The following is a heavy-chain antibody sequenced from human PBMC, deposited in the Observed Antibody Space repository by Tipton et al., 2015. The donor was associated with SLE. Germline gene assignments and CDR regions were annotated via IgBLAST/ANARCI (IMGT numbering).Heavy chain of an antibody. CDR3: ARGDSGSDSGGVFDY. V-gene: IGHV4-39*07. CDR1: GGSISSSSYY. CDR2: IYYSGST. D-gene: IGHD1-26*01. J-gene: IGHJ4*02. Sequence: TLSLTCTVSGGSISSSSYYWGWIRQPPGKGLEWIGSIYYSGSTYYNPSLKSRVTISVDTSKNQFSLKLNSVIAADTAMYYCARGDSGSDSGGVFDYWGQGTLVTVSS.